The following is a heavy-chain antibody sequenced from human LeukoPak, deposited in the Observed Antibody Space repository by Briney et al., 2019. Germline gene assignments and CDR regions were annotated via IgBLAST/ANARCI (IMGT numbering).Heavy chain of an antibody. CDR3: LRGDRRDY. J-gene: IGHJ4*02. V-gene: IGHV3-21*06. CDR1: GFTVSGYG. CDR2: IDSSGGYM. Sequence: GGSLRPSCAAAGFTVSGYGMSSARQAPGGGRGWGSSIDSSGGYMFYADSVKGRFIISRDNANDSLYLQMNSLKVEPTAVYYCLRGDRRDYWGQGPLVTVPS.